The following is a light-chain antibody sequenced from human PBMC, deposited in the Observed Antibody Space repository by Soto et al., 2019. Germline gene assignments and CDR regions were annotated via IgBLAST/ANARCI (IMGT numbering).Light chain of an antibody. Sequence: DIQMTQSPSTLSASVGDRVTITCRASQSISSWLAWYQQKPGKAPKLLIYKASSLESGVPSRFSGSGSGTEFTLTISSLKPDDFATYYCKQYNSSRTFGQGTKV. V-gene: IGKV1-5*03. CDR2: KAS. CDR3: KQYNSSRT. J-gene: IGKJ1*01. CDR1: QSISSW.